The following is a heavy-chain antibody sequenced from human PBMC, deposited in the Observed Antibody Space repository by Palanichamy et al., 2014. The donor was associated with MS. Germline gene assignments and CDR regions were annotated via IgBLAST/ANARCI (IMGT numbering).Heavy chain of an antibody. D-gene: IGHD1-26*01. J-gene: IGHJ4*02. CDR1: GFTFSTYW. V-gene: IGHV3-7*01. CDR3: VRGGSVGGRYAD. CDR2: IKPDGSEK. Sequence: EVQLVESGGGLVQPGGSLRLSCAASGFTFSTYWMSWLRQAPGKGLEWVANIKPDGSEKYYVDSVKGRFTISRDSAKNSLHLQMNSLRDEDTAMYYCVRGGSVGGRYADWGRGTLVTVSS.